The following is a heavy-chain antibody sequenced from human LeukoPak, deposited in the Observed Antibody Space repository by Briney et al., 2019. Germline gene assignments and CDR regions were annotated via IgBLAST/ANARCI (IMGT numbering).Heavy chain of an antibody. CDR3: AREGGGITAGVYFFDY. J-gene: IGHJ4*02. Sequence: GGSLRLSCAASGFTISSYSVNWVRQAPGKGLEWVSSISSRSGYIYYADSVKGRFTISRDNAKNSLYLQMNSLRAEDTAVYYCAREGGGITAGVYFFDYWGQGNLVTVSS. CDR1: GFTISSYS. V-gene: IGHV3-21*01. CDR2: ISSRSGYI. D-gene: IGHD6-25*01.